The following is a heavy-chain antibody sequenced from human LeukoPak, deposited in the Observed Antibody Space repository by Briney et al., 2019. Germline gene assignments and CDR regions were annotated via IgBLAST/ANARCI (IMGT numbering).Heavy chain of an antibody. J-gene: IGHJ4*02. D-gene: IGHD3-10*01. V-gene: IGHV3-11*01. Sequence: GGSLKLSCAASGFTFSDYYMSWIRQAPGEGLEWVSYISTRCSTIYYAHSVKGRFTISRDNAKNSLYLQMNSLRDEDTAVYYCARGDYYGSGSEYPVPDYWGQGTLVTVS. CDR2: ISTRCSTI. CDR1: GFTFSDYY. CDR3: ARGDYYGSGSEYPVPDY.